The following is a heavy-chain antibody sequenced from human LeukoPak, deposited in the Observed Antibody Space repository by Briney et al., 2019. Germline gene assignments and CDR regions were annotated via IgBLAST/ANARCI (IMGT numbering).Heavy chain of an antibody. CDR2: IIPILGIA. CDR3: ASEKVPNLVLGANDY. V-gene: IGHV1-69*02. CDR1: GGAFSSYT. Sequence: SVKVSCKASGGAFSSYTISWVRQAPGQGLEWMGRIIPILGIANYAQKSQGRVTITADKSTSTAYMELSSLRSEDTAVYYCASEKVPNLVLGANDYWGQGTLVTVSS. J-gene: IGHJ4*02. D-gene: IGHD1-26*01.